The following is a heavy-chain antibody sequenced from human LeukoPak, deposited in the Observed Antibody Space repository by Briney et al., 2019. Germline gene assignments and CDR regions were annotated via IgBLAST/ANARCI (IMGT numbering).Heavy chain of an antibody. CDR2: ISGSGGST. Sequence: PGGSLRLSCAASGFTFSSYAMSWVRQAPGKGLEWVSAISGSGGSTYYADSVKGRFTISRDNSKNTLYLQMNSLRAEDTAVYYCAKDFFGGSRLRVFDYWGQGTLVTVSS. CDR3: AKDFFGGSRLRVFDY. D-gene: IGHD3-16*01. V-gene: IGHV3-23*01. J-gene: IGHJ4*02. CDR1: GFTFSSYA.